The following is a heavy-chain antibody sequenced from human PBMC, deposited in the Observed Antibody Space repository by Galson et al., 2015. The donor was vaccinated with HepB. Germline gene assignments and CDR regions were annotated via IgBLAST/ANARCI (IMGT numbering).Heavy chain of an antibody. CDR3: AKLRYFDWLLYPFDF. CDR2: ISGNGAAT. D-gene: IGHD3-9*01. V-gene: IGHV3-23*01. Sequence: SLRLSCAASQLTFNIYGMAWVRQSPGKGLEWVAAISGNGAATYYADPVKGRFTVSRDNSKNTLYLQLSSLRGEDTAIYYCAKLRYFDWLLYPFDFWGQGTLVTVSS. J-gene: IGHJ4*02. CDR1: QLTFNIYG.